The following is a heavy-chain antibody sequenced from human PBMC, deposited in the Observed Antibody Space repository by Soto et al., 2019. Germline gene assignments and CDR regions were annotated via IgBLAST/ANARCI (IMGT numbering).Heavy chain of an antibody. Sequence: SETLSLTCTVSGGSISSYYWSWIRQPPGKGLEWIGYIYYSGSTNYNPSLKSRVTISVDTSKNQFSLKLSSVTAADTAVYYCARLEDSWQNDYWGQGTLVTVSS. CDR1: GGSISSYY. CDR2: IYYSGST. V-gene: IGHV4-59*08. J-gene: IGHJ4*02. D-gene: IGHD6-13*01. CDR3: ARLEDSWQNDY.